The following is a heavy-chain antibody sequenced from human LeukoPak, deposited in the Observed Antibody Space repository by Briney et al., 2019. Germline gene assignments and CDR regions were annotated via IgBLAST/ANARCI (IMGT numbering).Heavy chain of an antibody. D-gene: IGHD3-3*01. CDR1: GGSISSNY. CDR3: ARDNQDDFWSGYHFDY. V-gene: IGHV4-59*01. Sequence: SETLSLTCTVSGGSISSNYWSWIRQPPGKGLEWIGYIYYSGSTNYNPSLKSRVTISVDTSKNQFSLKLSSVTAADTAVYYCARDNQDDFWSGYHFDYWGQGTLVTVSS. CDR2: IYYSGST. J-gene: IGHJ4*02.